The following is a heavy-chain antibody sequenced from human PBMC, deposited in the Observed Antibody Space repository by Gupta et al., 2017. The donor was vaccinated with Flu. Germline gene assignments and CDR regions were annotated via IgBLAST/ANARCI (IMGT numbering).Heavy chain of an antibody. CDR3: ARVIMGFERWLQFTPLNAFDI. CDR2: IIPIFGTA. V-gene: IGHV1-69*06. D-gene: IGHD5-12*01. J-gene: IGHJ3*02. Sequence: EWMGRIIPIFGTANYAQKFQGRVTITADKSTSTAYMELSSLRSEDTAVYYCARVIMGFERWLQFTPLNAFDIWGQGTMVTVSS.